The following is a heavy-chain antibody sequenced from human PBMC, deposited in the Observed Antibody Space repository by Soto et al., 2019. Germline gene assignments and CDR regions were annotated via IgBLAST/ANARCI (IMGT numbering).Heavy chain of an antibody. CDR1: GFTFSSYA. J-gene: IGHJ4*02. CDR2: ISGSGGST. D-gene: IGHD4-17*01. V-gene: IGHV3-23*01. Sequence: EVQLLESGGGLVQPGGSPRLSCAASGFTFSSYAMSWVRQAPGKGLEWVSAISGSGGSTYYADSVKGRFTISRDNSKNTLYLQMNSLRAEDTAVYYCAKWGYGDYVAVNSAVDYWGQGTLVTVSS. CDR3: AKWGYGDYVAVNSAVDY.